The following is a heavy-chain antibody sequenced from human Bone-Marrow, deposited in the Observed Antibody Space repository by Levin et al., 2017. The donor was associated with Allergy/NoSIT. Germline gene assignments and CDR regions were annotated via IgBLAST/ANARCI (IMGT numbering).Heavy chain of an antibody. CDR3: ARGLTLDTTAGASGQLPYFDY. Sequence: PSETLSLTCAVYGGSFSGYYWSWIRQPPGKGLEWLGEINHSGSTNYNPSLKSRVTISVDTSKNQFSLKLSSVTAADTAVYYCARGLTLDTTAGASGQLPYFDYWGQGTLVTVSS. V-gene: IGHV4-34*01. J-gene: IGHJ4*02. CDR1: GGSFSGYY. CDR2: INHSGST. D-gene: IGHD5-18*01.